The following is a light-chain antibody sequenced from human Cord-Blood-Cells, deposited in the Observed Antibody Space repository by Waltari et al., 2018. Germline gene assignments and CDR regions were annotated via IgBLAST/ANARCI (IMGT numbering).Light chain of an antibody. CDR2: DVS. J-gene: IGLJ3*02. CDR3: SSYTSSSTLV. Sequence: QSALTQPASVSGSPGQSITISSPGTSRDVGGYNYVSWYQQHPGKAPKLMIYDVSNRPSGVSNRFSGSKSGNTASLTISGLQAEDEADYYCSSYTSSSTLVFGGGTKLTVL. V-gene: IGLV2-14*01. CDR1: SRDVGGYNY.